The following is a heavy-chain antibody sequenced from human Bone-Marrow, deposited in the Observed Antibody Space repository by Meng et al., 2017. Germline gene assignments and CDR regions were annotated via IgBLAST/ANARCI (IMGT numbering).Heavy chain of an antibody. CDR3: ARVHGYYYGSGSHVFDY. CDR2: INHSGST. Sequence: SETLSLTCAVYGGSFSGYYWSWIRQPPGKGLEWIGEINHSGSTNYNPSLKSRVTISVDTSKNQFSLKLSSVTAADTAVYYCARVHGYYYGSGSHVFDYWGQGKLVNVDS. D-gene: IGHD3-10*01. CDR1: GGSFSGYY. V-gene: IGHV4-34*01. J-gene: IGHJ4*02.